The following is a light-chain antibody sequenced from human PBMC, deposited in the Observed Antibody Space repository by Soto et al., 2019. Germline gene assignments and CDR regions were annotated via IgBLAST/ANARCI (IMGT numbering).Light chain of an antibody. CDR1: QSVSSSY. CDR2: GAA. Sequence: EIVLTQSPATLSLSPGERATLSCRASQSVSSSYLSWYQQQPGQAPRLLIYGAAISATDIPDRFSGSGSGTDFTLTISRLEREDFAVYYFQHYTSSPPLFAFGPGTKLDI. CDR3: QHYTSSPPLFA. J-gene: IGKJ3*01. V-gene: IGKV3-20*01.